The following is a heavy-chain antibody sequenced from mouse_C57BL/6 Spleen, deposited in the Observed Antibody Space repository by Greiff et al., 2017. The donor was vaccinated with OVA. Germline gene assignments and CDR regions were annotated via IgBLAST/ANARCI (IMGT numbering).Heavy chain of an antibody. Sequence: VKLQESGAELVKPGASVKLSCKASGYAFSSYWMHWVKQRPGQGLEWIGQINPGDGDTNYNGKFKGKATLTADKSSSTAYMQLSSLKSEDSAVYFCSRKLRAWECAIDYWGQGTSVTVSS. D-gene: IGHD2-12*01. CDR3: SRKLRAWECAIDY. CDR1: GYAFSSYW. V-gene: IGHV1-80*01. J-gene: IGHJ4*01. CDR2: INPGDGDT.